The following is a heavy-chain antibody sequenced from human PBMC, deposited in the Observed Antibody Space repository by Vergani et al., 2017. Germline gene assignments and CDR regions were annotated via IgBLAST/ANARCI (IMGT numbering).Heavy chain of an antibody. V-gene: IGHV4-34*01. CDR1: GGSFSGYY. D-gene: IGHD3-10*01. J-gene: IGHJ5*02. Sequence: QVQLQQWGAGLLKPSETLSLTCAVYGGSFSGYYWSWIRQPPGKGLGWIGEINHSGSTNYNPSLKSRVTISVDTSKNQFSLKLSSVTHADTAVDYCARGATIYYYGSGRSRCFDPWGQGTLVIVSS. CDR3: ARGATIYYYGSGRSRCFDP. CDR2: INHSGST.